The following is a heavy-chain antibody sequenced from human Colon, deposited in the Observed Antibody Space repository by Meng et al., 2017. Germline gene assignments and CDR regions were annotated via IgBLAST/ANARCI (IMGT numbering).Heavy chain of an antibody. J-gene: IGHJ4*02. V-gene: IGHV3-7*01. Sequence: GGSLRLSCAASAFTLSGYSMSWVRQAPGQGLEWVANINQDGSETYYVDSVKGRFSISRDNAKNSLYLQMNSLRAEDTAVYYCARVNPGVFDYWGQGTLVTVSS. CDR1: AFTLSGYS. CDR3: ARVNPGVFDY. CDR2: INQDGSET.